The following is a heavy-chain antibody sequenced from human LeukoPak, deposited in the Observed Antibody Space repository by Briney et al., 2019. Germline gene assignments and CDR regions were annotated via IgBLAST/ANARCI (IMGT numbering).Heavy chain of an antibody. CDR1: GGSFSGYY. Sequence: PSETLSLTCAVYGGSFSGYYWTWFRQSPGKGLEWIGEINHGGSTKYHPSLKSRVATSVDTSKKQFYLKLSSVTAVDTAVYYCARGGLSSNYFDYWGQGTLVTVSS. CDR2: INHGGST. CDR3: ARGGLSSNYFDY. D-gene: IGHD4-11*01. J-gene: IGHJ4*02. V-gene: IGHV4-34*01.